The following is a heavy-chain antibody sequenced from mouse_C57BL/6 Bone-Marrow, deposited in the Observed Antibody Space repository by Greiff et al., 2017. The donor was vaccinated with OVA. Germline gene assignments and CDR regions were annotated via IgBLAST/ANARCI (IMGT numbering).Heavy chain of an antibody. J-gene: IGHJ2*01. CDR3: ARSGLRRNFDY. D-gene: IGHD2-4*01. V-gene: IGHV1-9*01. CDR2: ILPGSGST. CDR1: GYTFTGYW. Sequence: MREAGAELMKPGASVKLDCKATGYTFTGYWIEWVKQRPGHGLEWIGEILPGSGSTNYNEKFQGKATFTADTSSDTAYMQLSSLTTEDSAIYYCARSGLRRNFDYWGQGTTLTVSS.